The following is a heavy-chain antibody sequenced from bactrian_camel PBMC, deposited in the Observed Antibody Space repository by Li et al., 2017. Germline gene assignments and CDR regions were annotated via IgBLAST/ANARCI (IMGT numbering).Heavy chain of an antibody. Sequence: HVQLVESGGGSVQAGGSLRLSCAASGYTRSIDCMGWYRQRPGKEREGVAIIDSNGDAKYAAAVKGRFTISTHRADHILFLQMNSLQPEDTAMYYCTADPSYRTTCSGPSVRPSAFGYSGQGTQVTVS. D-gene: IGHD2*01. CDR3: TADPSYRTTCSGPSVRPSAFGY. CDR1: GYTRSIDC. CDR2: IDSNGDA. V-gene: IGHV3S53*01. J-gene: IGHJ6*01.